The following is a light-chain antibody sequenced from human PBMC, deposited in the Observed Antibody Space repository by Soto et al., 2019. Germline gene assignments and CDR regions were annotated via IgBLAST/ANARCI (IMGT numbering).Light chain of an antibody. CDR3: QQYGSSPYT. Sequence: EIVLTQSPGTLSLSPGERATLSCGASQSVSSRFVAWYQQKPGQAPRLLMYGASNRATGIPDRFSGTGSGTDFTLTISRLEPEDFAVYYCQQYGSSPYTFGLGTKLEIK. V-gene: IGKV3-20*01. CDR1: QSVSSRF. CDR2: GAS. J-gene: IGKJ2*01.